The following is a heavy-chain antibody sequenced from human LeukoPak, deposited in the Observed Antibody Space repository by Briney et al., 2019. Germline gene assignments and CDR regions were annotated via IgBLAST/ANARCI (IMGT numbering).Heavy chain of an antibody. Sequence: GGSLRLSCAASGFIFSSYGMHWVRQAPGKGLEWVAVISYDGSNKYYADSVKGRFTISRDNSKNTLYLQMNSLRAEDTAVYYCAKLVSSGWSFDYWGQGTLVTVSS. CDR2: ISYDGSNK. D-gene: IGHD6-19*01. CDR1: GFIFSSYG. CDR3: AKLVSSGWSFDY. J-gene: IGHJ4*02. V-gene: IGHV3-30*18.